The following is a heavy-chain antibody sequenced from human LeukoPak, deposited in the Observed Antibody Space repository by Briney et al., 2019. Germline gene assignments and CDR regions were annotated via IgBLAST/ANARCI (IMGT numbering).Heavy chain of an antibody. Sequence: GGSLRLSCAASGFTVSSNYMSWVRQAPGKGLEWVSVIYSGGSTYYADSVKGRFTISRDNSENTLYLQMNSLRAEDTAVYYCARRQGLKYYFDYWGQGTLVTVSS. V-gene: IGHV3-53*01. CDR1: GFTVSSNY. CDR3: ARRQGLKYYFDY. J-gene: IGHJ4*02. CDR2: IYSGGST.